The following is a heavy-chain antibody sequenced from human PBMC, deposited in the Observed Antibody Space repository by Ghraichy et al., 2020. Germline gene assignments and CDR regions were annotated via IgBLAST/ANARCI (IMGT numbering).Heavy chain of an antibody. V-gene: IGHV1-2*02. Sequence: ASVKVSCKASGDTFTDYYIHWVRQAPGQGLEWMGWIMPNRDGTNYAQNFQGRFTMTRETSTRTVYMELIGLTSDDTAVYYCARDGGGNYHFYMDVWGKGTPVTVSS. D-gene: IGHD1-1*01. J-gene: IGHJ6*03. CDR2: IMPNRDGT. CDR1: GDTFTDYY. CDR3: ARDGGGNYHFYMDV.